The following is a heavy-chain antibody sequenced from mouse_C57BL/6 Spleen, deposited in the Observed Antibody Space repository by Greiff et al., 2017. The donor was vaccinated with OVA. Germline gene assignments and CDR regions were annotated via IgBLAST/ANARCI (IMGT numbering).Heavy chain of an antibody. D-gene: IGHD2-2*01. Sequence: VQLQQSGPELVKPGASVKISCKASGYTFTDYYMNWVKQSHGKSLEWIGDINPNNSGTSYKQKFKGKATLTVDKSSSTAYMKLSSLTSEDSAVYYCARYKGYDAGIAYWGKGTMVTVS. J-gene: IGHJ3*01. CDR1: GYTFTDYY. V-gene: IGHV1-26*01. CDR2: INPNNSGT. CDR3: ARYKGYDAGIAY.